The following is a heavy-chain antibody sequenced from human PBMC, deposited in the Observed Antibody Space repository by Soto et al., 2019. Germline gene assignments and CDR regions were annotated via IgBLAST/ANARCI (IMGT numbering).Heavy chain of an antibody. CDR2: MNPNSGNT. V-gene: IGHV1-8*01. CDR3: ARVLYSSGWYYFDY. J-gene: IGHJ4*01. CDR1: GYTFTSYD. D-gene: IGHD6-19*01. Sequence: ASVKVSCKASGYTFTSYDINWVRQATGQGLEWMGWMNPNSGNTGYAQKFQGRVTMTRNTSISTAYMELSSLRSEDTAVYYCARVLYSSGWYYFDYWGRNPGHRLL.